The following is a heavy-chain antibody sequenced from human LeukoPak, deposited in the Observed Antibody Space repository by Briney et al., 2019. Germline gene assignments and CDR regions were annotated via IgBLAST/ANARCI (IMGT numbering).Heavy chain of an antibody. J-gene: IGHJ6*03. Sequence: SETLSLTCTVSGGSISAYYWSWIRQPPGKGLEWIGYISYSGSTNYNPSLKSRVTISVDTSKNQFSLRLSSVTAADTAVYYCARVYDSSGYYYDYYCYMDVWGKGTTVTVSS. CDR3: ARVYDSSGYYYDYYCYMDV. V-gene: IGHV4-59*01. CDR1: GGSISAYY. D-gene: IGHD3-22*01. CDR2: ISYSGST.